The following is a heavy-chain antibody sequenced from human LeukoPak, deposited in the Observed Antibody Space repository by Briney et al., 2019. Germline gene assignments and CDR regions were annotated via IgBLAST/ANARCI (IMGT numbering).Heavy chain of an antibody. CDR3: ARLRRLGELSLVTIYYYMDV. CDR2: INHSGST. D-gene: IGHD3-16*02. J-gene: IGHJ6*03. V-gene: IGHV4-34*01. CDR1: GGSFSGYY. Sequence: SETLSLTCAVYGGSFSGYYWSWIRQPSGKGLEWIGEINHSGSTNYNPSLKSRVTISVDTSKNQFSLKLSSVSAADTAVYYCARLRRLGELSLVTIYYYMDVWGKGTTVTVSS.